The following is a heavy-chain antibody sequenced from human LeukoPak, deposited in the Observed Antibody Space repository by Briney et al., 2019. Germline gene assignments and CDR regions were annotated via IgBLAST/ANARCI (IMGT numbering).Heavy chain of an antibody. CDR1: GFTFSSYW. CDR3: VKKGQADDDGKPD. CDR2: IGRGVGGT. D-gene: IGHD1-1*01. Sequence: GGSLRLSCAASGFTFSSYWMSWVRQAPGKGLECVSTIGRGVGGTSYADSVKGRFTISRDNSKNTLYLQMNNLRADDTAVYYCVKKGQADDDGKPDWGQGTLVTVSS. J-gene: IGHJ4*02. V-gene: IGHV3-23*01.